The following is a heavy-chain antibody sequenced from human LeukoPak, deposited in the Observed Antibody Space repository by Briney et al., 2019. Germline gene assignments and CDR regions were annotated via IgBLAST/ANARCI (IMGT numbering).Heavy chain of an antibody. CDR2: ITQDGSST. V-gene: IGHV3-74*01. Sequence: GGSLRLSCTTSGIIFRNYWIHWVRQAPGKGLVWVSHITQDGSSTFYADSVKGRFTTSRDNAKNTVFLQMNSLTAEDTGVYYCATDAYRGLGYWGQGILVTVSS. CDR3: ATDAYRGLGY. CDR1: GIIFRNYW. J-gene: IGHJ4*02. D-gene: IGHD5-24*01.